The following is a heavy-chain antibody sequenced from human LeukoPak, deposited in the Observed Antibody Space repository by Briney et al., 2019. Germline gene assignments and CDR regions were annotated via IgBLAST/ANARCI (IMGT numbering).Heavy chain of an antibody. J-gene: IGHJ4*02. CDR3: ARDEILRYYDYVWGSYRYNVYYY. D-gene: IGHD3-16*02. Sequence: ASVKVSCKASGYTFTGYYMHWVRQAPGQGLEWMGWINPNSGGTNYAQKFQGRVTMTRDTSISTAYMELSRLRSDDTAVYYCARDEILRYYDYVWGSYRYNVYYYWGQGTLVTVSS. CDR1: GYTFTGYY. V-gene: IGHV1-2*02. CDR2: INPNSGGT.